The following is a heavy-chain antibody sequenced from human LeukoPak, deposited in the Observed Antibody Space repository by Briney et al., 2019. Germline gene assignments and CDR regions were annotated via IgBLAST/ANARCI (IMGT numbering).Heavy chain of an antibody. CDR1: GFTFSSYA. Sequence: GGSLRLSCAASGFTFSSYAMSWVRQAPGKGLEWVSAISGSGGSTYYADSVKGRFTVSRDNSKNTLHLQMNSLRAEDTAVYYCAKGEGTYSGSYSYLDYWGQGTLVTVSS. CDR3: AKGEGTYSGSYSYLDY. J-gene: IGHJ4*02. D-gene: IGHD1-26*01. V-gene: IGHV3-23*01. CDR2: ISGSGGST.